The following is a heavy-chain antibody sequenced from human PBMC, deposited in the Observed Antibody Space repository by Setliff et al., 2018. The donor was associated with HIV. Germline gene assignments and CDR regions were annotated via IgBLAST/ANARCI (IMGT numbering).Heavy chain of an antibody. D-gene: IGHD3-22*01. Sequence: PSETLSLTCTVSGDSITNSMHYWSWIRQPPGKGLEFIGSIHYNDGKTYYNAALRSRVTISADTSKNQFSLKLNSVTAADTAVYYCASRIYYYDSSRVLREEGFDPWGQGTTVTVSS. CDR1: GDSITNSMHY. CDR3: ASRIYYYDSSRVLREEGFDP. V-gene: IGHV4-39*01. J-gene: IGHJ5*02. CDR2: IHYNDGKT.